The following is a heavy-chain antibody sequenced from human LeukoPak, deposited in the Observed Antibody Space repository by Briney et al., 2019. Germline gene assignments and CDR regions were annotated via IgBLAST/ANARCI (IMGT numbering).Heavy chain of an antibody. CDR3: ARERIAAAGTLDY. V-gene: IGHV4-61*01. D-gene: IGHD6-13*01. CDR2: IYYSGST. J-gene: IGHJ4*02. CDR1: GGSVSSGSYY. Sequence: SETLSLTCTVSGGSVSSGSYYWSRIRQPPGKGLEWIGYIYYSGSTNYNPSLKGRVTISVDTSKNQFPLKLSSVTAADTAVYYCARERIAAAGTLDYWGQGTLVTVSS.